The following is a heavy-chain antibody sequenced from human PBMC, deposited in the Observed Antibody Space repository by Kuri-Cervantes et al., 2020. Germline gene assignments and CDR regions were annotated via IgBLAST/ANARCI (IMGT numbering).Heavy chain of an antibody. CDR3: AKASCSGISCYSHYYSYYQDV. V-gene: IGHV3-53*01. CDR2: IYSGGDT. Sequence: GESLKISCAASGFTVTDNYMSWVRQAPGKGLEWVSVIYSGGDTYYADSVKGRFIMSSDNSENSVYPQINNLSAEDKAVYYCAKASCSGISCYSHYYSYYQDVWGKGTTVTVSS. D-gene: IGHD2-15*01. J-gene: IGHJ6*03. CDR1: GFTVTDNY.